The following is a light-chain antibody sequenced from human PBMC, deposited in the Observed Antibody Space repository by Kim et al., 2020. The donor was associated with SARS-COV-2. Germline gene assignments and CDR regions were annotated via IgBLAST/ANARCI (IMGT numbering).Light chain of an antibody. CDR2: DNN. V-gene: IGLV1-51*01. Sequence: GQKVTIPCSGSSSNIGNNYVSWYQQLPGTAPKLLIYDNNKRPSGIPDRFSGSKSGTSATLGITGLQIGDEADYYCGTWDTSLSAWVFGGGTQLTVL. J-gene: IGLJ3*02. CDR3: GTWDTSLSAWV. CDR1: SSNIGNNY.